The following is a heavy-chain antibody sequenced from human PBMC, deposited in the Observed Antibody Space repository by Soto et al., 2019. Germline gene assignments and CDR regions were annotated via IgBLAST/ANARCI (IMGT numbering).Heavy chain of an antibody. D-gene: IGHD3-3*02. J-gene: IGHJ4*02. CDR1: AYRLDADW. V-gene: IGHV5-51*01. CDR2: IKPGGSDF. Sequence: GDSLTVSCKGVAYRLDADWIGWVRQMHGKGLEWVGIIKPGGSDFRYSPSFRGQVTSSADAAVNTAYLQWHSLKASDTEMDYCARQITSICGFWGQGTPVTVAS. CDR3: ARQITSICGF.